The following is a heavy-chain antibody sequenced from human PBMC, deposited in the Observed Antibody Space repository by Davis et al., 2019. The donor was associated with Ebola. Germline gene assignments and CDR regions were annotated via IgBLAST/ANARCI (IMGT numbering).Heavy chain of an antibody. J-gene: IGHJ2*01. V-gene: IGHV5-51*01. CDR3: ARGYWHFDL. CDR2: IYPGDSDT. CDR1: GYSFSNYW. Sequence: GESLKISCKGSGYSFSNYWAGWVRQMPGKGLEWMGIIYPGDSDTRYSPSFQGQVSISADKSISTAYLQWSSLEASDTALYYCARGYWHFDLWGRGTLVTVSS.